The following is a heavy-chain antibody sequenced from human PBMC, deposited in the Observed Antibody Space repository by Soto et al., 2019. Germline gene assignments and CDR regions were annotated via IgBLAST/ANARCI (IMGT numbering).Heavy chain of an antibody. CDR1: GFTLRTYT. J-gene: IGHJ5*02. CDR2: ISISSSDR. D-gene: IGHD2-15*01. CDR3: VRGGGGGLFDP. Sequence: SLRLSCAASGFTLRTYTMNWVRQAPGKGLEWVSSISISSSDRYYADSVRGRFTISRDNAKGSLYLQMMSLTAEDTAIYYCVRGGGGGLFDPWGQGTMVTVSS. V-gene: IGHV3-21*01.